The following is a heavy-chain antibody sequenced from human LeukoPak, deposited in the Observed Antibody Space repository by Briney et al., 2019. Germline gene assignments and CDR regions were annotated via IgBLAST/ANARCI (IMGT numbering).Heavy chain of an antibody. CDR2: INPNSGGT. J-gene: IGHJ6*02. V-gene: IGHV1-2*06. Sequence: GASVKVSCKASGYTFTSYYMHWVRQAPGQGLEWMGRINPNSGGTNYAQKFQGRVTMTRDTSISTAYMELSRLRSDDTAVYYCAREDSYYDFWSGYLPSGGWSYGMDVWGQGTTVTVSS. D-gene: IGHD3-3*01. CDR1: GYTFTSYY. CDR3: AREDSYYDFWSGYLPSGGWSYGMDV.